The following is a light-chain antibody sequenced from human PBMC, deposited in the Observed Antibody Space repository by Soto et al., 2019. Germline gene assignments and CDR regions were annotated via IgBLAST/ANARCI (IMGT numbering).Light chain of an antibody. CDR2: EDD. CDR3: CSYLGSTSV. V-gene: IGLV2-14*01. J-gene: IGLJ7*01. Sequence: QSALTQPASVSGSPGQAITISCTGTSSDVAGYDYVSWYQQHPGKAPKLMISEDDKRPSGVSNRFSGSKSGDTASLTISGLQSEDQATYYCCSYLGSTSVFGGGTQLTVL. CDR1: SSDVAGYDY.